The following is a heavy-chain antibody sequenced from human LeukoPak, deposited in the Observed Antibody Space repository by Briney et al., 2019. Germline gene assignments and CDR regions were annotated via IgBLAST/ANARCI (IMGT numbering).Heavy chain of an antibody. CDR2: LFPGLNT. J-gene: IGHJ4*02. CDR1: GFSFNRAYN. D-gene: IGHD4-23*01. CDR3: AGMTAVIRGRRFDS. Sequence: SETLSLTCIVSGFSFNRAYNWGSIRPPPEEGLEWIGNLFPGLNTEHNPSFKGRVTISLDASKYLFSLRLTSVTAAGTALYFCAGMTAVIRGRRFDSWGEGALVTVSS. V-gene: IGHV4-38-2*02.